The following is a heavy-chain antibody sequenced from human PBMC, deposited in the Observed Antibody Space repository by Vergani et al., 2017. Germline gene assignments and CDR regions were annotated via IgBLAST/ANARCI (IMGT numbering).Heavy chain of an antibody. CDR3: ARSQGDYWYFDL. V-gene: IGHV4-38-2*01. J-gene: IGHJ2*01. Sequence: QVRLEESGPGLVKPSETLSLTCSVSGYSIGSGFYWAWIRQSPGEGLQWLTSIHNRGKTYHNPSLKSRVSVSLETSKNRFPLNRTSVTATDTAVYYCARSQGDYWYFDLWVPGSLVTVS. CDR2: IHNRGKT. D-gene: IGHD2-21*01. CDR1: GYSIGSGFY.